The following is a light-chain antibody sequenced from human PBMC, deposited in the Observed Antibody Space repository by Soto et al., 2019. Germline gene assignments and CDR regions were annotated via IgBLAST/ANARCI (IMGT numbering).Light chain of an antibody. CDR1: QSVSSSY. Sequence: SGLAKKKNNLSLCPGERATLSCRAIQSVSSSYIAWYQQKPGQAPRLLIYGASSRATGIPDRFSGSGSGTDFTLTITRLEPEDFAVYYCQQYCSSPPWTFCQVAKVAIK. CDR2: GAS. J-gene: IGKJ1*01. CDR3: QQYCSSPPWT. V-gene: IGKV3-20*01.